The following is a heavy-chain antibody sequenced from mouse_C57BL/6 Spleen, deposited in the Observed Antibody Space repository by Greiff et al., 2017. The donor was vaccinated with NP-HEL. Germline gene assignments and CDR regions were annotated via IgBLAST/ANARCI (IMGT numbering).Heavy chain of an antibody. CDR3: ARWGFYYGSRDYYAMDY. CDR2: INPNNGGT. Sequence: VQLKQSGPELVKPGASVKMSCKASGYTFTDYNMHWVKQSHGKSLEWIGYINPNNGGTSYNQKFKGKATLTVNKSSSTAYMELRSLTSEDSAVYYCARWGFYYGSRDYYAMDYWGQGTSVTVSS. J-gene: IGHJ4*01. V-gene: IGHV1-22*01. D-gene: IGHD1-1*01. CDR1: GYTFTDYN.